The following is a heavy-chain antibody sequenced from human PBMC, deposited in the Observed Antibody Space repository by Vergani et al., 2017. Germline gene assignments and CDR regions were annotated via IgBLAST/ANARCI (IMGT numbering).Heavy chain of an antibody. CDR1: GFTFSNSA. D-gene: IGHD3/OR15-3a*01. CDR2: ISGPGLST. CDR3: VKDKMDLGSYFFDS. J-gene: IGHJ4*01. Sequence: EVHLLESGGGLVQSGGSLRLSCAASGFTFSNSAVSWVRQAPGRGLAWVSSISGPGLSTYYADSVKGRFSISRDNSKNTVFLQMHSLRAEDTAIYYCVKDKMDLGSYFFDSWGHGILVTVSS. V-gene: IGHV3-23*01.